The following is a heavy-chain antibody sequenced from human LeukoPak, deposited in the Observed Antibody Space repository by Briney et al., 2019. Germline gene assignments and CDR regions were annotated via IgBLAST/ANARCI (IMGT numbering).Heavy chain of an antibody. V-gene: IGHV1-18*01. J-gene: IGHJ4*02. CDR3: ARDLSIAVAGRQDY. Sequence: ASVKVSCKASGGTFSSYAISWVRQAPGQGLERMGWISAYNGNTNYAQKLQGRVTMTTDTSTSTAYMELRSLRSDDTAVYYCARDLSIAVAGRQDYWGQGTLVTVSS. CDR2: ISAYNGNT. CDR1: GGTFSSYA. D-gene: IGHD6-19*01.